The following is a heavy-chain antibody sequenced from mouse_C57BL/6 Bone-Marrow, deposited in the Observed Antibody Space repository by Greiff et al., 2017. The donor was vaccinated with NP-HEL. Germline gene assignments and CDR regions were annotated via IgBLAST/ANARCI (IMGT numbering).Heavy chain of an antibody. D-gene: IGHD1-1*01. V-gene: IGHV1-81*01. CDR1: GYTFTSYG. CDR2: IYPRSGNT. J-gene: IGHJ2*01. Sequence: VQLQESGAELARPGASVKLSCKASGYTFTSYGISWVKQRTGQGLEWIGEIYPRSGNTYYNEKFKGKATLTADKSSSTAYMELRSLTSEDSAVYFCARAGYYGSYLFDYWGQGTTLTVSS. CDR3: ARAGYYGSYLFDY.